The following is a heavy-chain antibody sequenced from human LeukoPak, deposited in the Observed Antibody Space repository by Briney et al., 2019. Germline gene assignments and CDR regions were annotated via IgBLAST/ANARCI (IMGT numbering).Heavy chain of an antibody. CDR1: GGSISNYY. CDR3: VRFSISWSYFDS. V-gene: IGHV4-59*01. CDR2: VHYSGST. J-gene: IGHJ4*02. Sequence: PSETLSLTCTVSGGSISNYYWSWIRQPPGKGLEWIGYVHYSGSTNSNPSLKSRVTISVDTSKNQFSLKLTSVTAADTAVYYCVRFSISWSYFDSWGQGTLVTVSS. D-gene: IGHD6-13*01.